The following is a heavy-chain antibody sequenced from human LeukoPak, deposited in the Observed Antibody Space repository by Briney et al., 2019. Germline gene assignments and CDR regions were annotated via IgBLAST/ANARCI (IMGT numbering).Heavy chain of an antibody. CDR3: AKVCRRITIFGVAYYFDY. V-gene: IGHV3-7*01. Sequence: GGPLRLSCAASGFTFSNYWMNWVRLAPGKGLEWVANIKQDGSEKYYVDSVKGRFTISRDNSKNTLYLQMNSLRAEDTAVYYCAKVCRRITIFGVAYYFDYWGQGTLVTVPS. D-gene: IGHD3-3*01. J-gene: IGHJ4*02. CDR2: IKQDGSEK. CDR1: GFTFSNYW.